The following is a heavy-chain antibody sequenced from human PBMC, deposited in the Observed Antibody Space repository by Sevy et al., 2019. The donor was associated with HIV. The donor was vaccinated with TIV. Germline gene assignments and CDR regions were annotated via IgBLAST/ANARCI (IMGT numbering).Heavy chain of an antibody. Sequence: WGSLRLSCAASGFTFDDYGMSWVRQAPGKGLEWVSGINWNGGSTGYADSVMGRFTISRDNAKNSLYLQMNSLRAEDTALYYCARETRNSNTAMVTYWGQGTLVTVSS. J-gene: IGHJ4*02. CDR3: ARETRNSNTAMVTY. D-gene: IGHD5-18*01. CDR1: GFTFDDYG. CDR2: INWNGGST. V-gene: IGHV3-20*04.